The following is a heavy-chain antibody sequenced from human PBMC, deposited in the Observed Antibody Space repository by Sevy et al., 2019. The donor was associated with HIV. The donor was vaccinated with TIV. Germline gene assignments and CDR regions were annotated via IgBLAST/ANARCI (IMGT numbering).Heavy chain of an antibody. V-gene: IGHV3-9*01. J-gene: IGHJ4*02. CDR2: ISWNSGSI. D-gene: IGHD6-6*01. CDR3: AKDSSSSARYFDY. CDR1: GFTFDDYA. Sequence: GGSLRLSCAASGFTFDDYAMHWVRQAPGKGLEWVSGISWNSGSIGYADSVKGRFTISRDNAKNSLYLQMNSLRAEDTALYYCAKDSSSSARYFDYWGQGTLVTVSS.